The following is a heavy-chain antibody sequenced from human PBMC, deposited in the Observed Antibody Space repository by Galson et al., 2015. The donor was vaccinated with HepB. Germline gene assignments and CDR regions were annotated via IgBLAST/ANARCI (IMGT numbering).Heavy chain of an antibody. D-gene: IGHD3-22*01. CDR1: GFNFGTYS. J-gene: IGHJ3*01. V-gene: IGHV3-30-3*01. CDR3: ARRGRYYDSRNFYHDAFDL. CDR2: LSYDGSDR. Sequence: SLRLSCAASGFNFGTYSMHWVRQSPGRGLEWVAFLSYDGSDRNFADSVKGRFTISRDNSKNTLYLQLNSLTAEDTAVYYCARRGRYYDSRNFYHDAFDLWGQGTMVTVSS.